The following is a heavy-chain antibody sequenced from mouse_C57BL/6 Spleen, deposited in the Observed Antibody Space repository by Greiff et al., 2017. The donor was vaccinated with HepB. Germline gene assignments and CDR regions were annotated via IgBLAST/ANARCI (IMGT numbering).Heavy chain of an antibody. CDR2: ISSGSSTF. CDR1: GFTFSDYG. V-gene: IGHV5-17*01. Sequence: EVKLVESGGGLVQPGGSLKLSCAASGFTFSDYGMHWVRQAPEKGLEWVAYISSGSSTFYYADTVQGRFTISRDNAKNTLFLQMTSLRSEDTAMYYCARGGYYGYFEVGGTGTTVTVSS. CDR3: ARGGYYGYFEV. J-gene: IGHJ1*03. D-gene: IGHD2-2*01.